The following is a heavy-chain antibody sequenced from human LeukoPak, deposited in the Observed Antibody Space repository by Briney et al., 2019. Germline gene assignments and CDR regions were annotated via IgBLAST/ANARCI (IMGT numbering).Heavy chain of an antibody. CDR1: GGSISSGSYY. Sequence: PSQTLSLTCTVSGGSISSGSYYWIWLRQRAGMELEWIGRIYTSGSTNYNPSLKSRVTLSVDTSKNQFSLKLSSVTAADTAVYYCASTSKDFWSGYQTVDYWGEGTLVTVSS. J-gene: IGHJ4*02. CDR2: IYTSGST. D-gene: IGHD3-3*01. CDR3: ASTSKDFWSGYQTVDY. V-gene: IGHV4-61*02.